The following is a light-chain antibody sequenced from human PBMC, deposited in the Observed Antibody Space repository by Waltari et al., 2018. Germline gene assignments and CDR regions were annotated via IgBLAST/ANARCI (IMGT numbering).Light chain of an antibody. V-gene: IGKV3-15*01. Sequence: EIVMPQSPATLSVSPGERATLSCRASQSVISNLAWYQQKPGQAPRLLISSAPTRATAIPTRFSGSRYGTEFTLTISSMQSEDFAVYYCQTRYTFGQGTKLEIK. CDR2: SAP. CDR3: QTRYT. CDR1: QSVISN. J-gene: IGKJ2*01.